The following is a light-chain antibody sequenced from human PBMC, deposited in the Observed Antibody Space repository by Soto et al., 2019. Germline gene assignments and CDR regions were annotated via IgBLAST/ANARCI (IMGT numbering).Light chain of an antibody. J-gene: IGKJ1*01. Sequence: DIQMTQSPSSVSASVGDRVTITCRASQGISNYLAWYQQKPGKVPKLLLYAASTLQSGVPSRFSGSGSGTDFTLTISSLQPEDVATYYCQKYDSAPWTFGPGNKVETK. CDR1: QGISNY. CDR2: AAS. CDR3: QKYDSAPWT. V-gene: IGKV1-27*01.